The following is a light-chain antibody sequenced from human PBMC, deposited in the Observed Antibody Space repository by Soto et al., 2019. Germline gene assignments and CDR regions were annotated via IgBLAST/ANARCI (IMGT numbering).Light chain of an antibody. CDR1: QSVSSY. J-gene: IGKJ4*01. CDR2: DTS. V-gene: IGKV3-20*01. Sequence: EIVLTQSPGTLSLSVGERVTLSCRASQSVSSYLAWYQQTPGQAPRLLIYDTSNMATGTPDRFSGSGSGTDFTLTISRLEPEDFTVYYCQKYGSSPLTFGGGTTVEIK. CDR3: QKYGSSPLT.